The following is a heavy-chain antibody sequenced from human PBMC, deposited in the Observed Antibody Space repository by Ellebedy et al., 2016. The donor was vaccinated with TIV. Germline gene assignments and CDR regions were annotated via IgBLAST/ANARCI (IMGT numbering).Heavy chain of an antibody. Sequence: SETLSLTCTVSGVSITSHFWTWIRQPAGKGLEWIGRLYPTGTTTYNPSLKSRVTMSRDTSKDQFSLKLSSVTAADTAVYYCARHGPQWFDAFDLWGLGTLVTVSS. J-gene: IGHJ3*01. CDR2: LYPTGTT. CDR3: ARHGPQWFDAFDL. D-gene: IGHD3-22*01. CDR1: GVSITSHF. V-gene: IGHV4-4*07.